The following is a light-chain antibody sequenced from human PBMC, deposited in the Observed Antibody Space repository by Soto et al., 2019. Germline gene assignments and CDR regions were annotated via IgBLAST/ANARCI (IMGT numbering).Light chain of an antibody. J-gene: IGKJ2*02. V-gene: IGKV1-12*01. CDR3: QQANSFPRT. Sequence: DIQMTQSPSSVSASVGDRVTITCRASQGISSWLAWYQQKPGRAPKLLIFAASSLQEGVPSRFTASDSGTDVPLAISRLQPKDSATYSCQQANSFPRTFGQGTKLEIK. CDR2: AAS. CDR1: QGISSW.